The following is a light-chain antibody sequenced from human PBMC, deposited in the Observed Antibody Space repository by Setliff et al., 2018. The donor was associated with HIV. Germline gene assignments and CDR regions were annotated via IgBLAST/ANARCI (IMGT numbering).Light chain of an antibody. CDR1: SSDVGGYNY. V-gene: IGLV2-14*03. J-gene: IGLJ1*01. CDR2: DVN. Sequence: SALTQPASVSGSPGQSITISCTGTSSDVGGYNYVSWYQQHPGKAPKLMIYDVNNRPSGVSNRFSGSKSGNTASLTISGLQAEDEADYYCSSYTSSSTLVYVFGSGTKVTVL. CDR3: SSYTSSSTLVYV.